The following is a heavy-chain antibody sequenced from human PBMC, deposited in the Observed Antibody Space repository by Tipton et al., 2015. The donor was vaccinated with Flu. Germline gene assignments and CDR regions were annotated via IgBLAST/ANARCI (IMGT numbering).Heavy chain of an antibody. V-gene: IGHV4-39*07. CDR1: GGSISSSSYY. J-gene: IGHJ4*02. CDR3: ARLSSNWYHQLDN. D-gene: IGHD6-13*01. Sequence: TLSLTCTVSGGSISSSSYYWGWIRQPPGKGLEWIGSIYYSGSTYYNPSLKSRVTISVDTSKNQFSLNLSSVTAADTAVYYCARLSSNWYHQLDNWGQGTLVTVSS. CDR2: IYYSGST.